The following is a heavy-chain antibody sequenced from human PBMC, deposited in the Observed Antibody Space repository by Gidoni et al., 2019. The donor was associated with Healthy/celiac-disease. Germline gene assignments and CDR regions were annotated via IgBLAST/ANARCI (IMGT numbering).Heavy chain of an antibody. CDR3: GRGGGYIYAFDY. Sequence: QVQLVQSGAAVKKPGSSVKVSCKASAGTFSSYTISWVRQAPGKGLEWLGRIIPILGIANHAPKFPGRVTSTADKFTSTAYMELSSLRSEDTAGYYCGRGGGYIYAFDYWGQGTLVTVSS. V-gene: IGHV1-69*02. D-gene: IGHD5-18*01. CDR2: IIPILGIA. J-gene: IGHJ4*02. CDR1: AGTFSSYT.